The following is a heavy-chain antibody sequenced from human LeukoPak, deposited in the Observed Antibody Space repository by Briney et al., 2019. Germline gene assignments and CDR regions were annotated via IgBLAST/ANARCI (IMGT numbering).Heavy chain of an antibody. CDR2: IYYSGST. V-gene: IGHV4-39*07. Sequence: ETLSLTCTVSGGSISSSSYYWGWIRQPPGKGLEWIGSIYYSGSTYYNPSLKSRVTISVDTSKNQFSLKLSSVTAADTAVYYCARDWGMYNRFDPWGQGTLVTVSS. D-gene: IGHD3-16*01. CDR3: ARDWGMYNRFDP. CDR1: GGSISSSSYY. J-gene: IGHJ5*02.